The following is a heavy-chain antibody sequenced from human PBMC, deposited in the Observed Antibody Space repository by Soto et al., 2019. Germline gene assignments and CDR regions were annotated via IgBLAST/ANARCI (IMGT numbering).Heavy chain of an antibody. Sequence: SVKVSCKASGGTFSSYAISWVRQAPGQGLEWMRGIIPIFGTADYAQKFQGRVTITADESTSTAYMELSSLRSEDTAVYYCASHSSLRGYCISTSCYGYYYGMDVWGQGTTVTVSS. CDR1: GGTFSSYA. J-gene: IGHJ6*02. CDR2: IIPIFGTA. V-gene: IGHV1-69*13. CDR3: ASHSSLRGYCISTSCYGYYYGMDV. D-gene: IGHD2-2*01.